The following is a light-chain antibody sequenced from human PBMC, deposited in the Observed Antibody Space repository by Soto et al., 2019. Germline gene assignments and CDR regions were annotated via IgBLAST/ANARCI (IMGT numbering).Light chain of an antibody. Sequence: FALTPPASVSGPPGQSITISCTGTSSDVGGYNYVSWYQQHSGKAPKLMIYDVSNRPSGVSNRFSGSKSGNTASPTISGLQAEDEADYYCGSYASSSTLYVFGTGTKVTVL. CDR3: GSYASSSTLYV. J-gene: IGLJ1*01. CDR2: DVS. CDR1: SSDVGGYNY. V-gene: IGLV2-14*01.